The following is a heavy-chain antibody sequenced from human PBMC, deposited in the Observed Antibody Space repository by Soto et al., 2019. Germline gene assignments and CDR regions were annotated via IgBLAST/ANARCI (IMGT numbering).Heavy chain of an antibody. CDR3: ARAQLVGYYFDY. Sequence: LSLTCTVSGGSISSGDYYWSWIRQPPGKGLEWIGYIYYSGSTFYNPSLKSRVTISVDTSKNQFSLKLSSVTAADTAVYYCARAQLVGYYFDYWGQGTLVTVSS. CDR2: IYYSGST. D-gene: IGHD2-2*01. CDR1: GGSISSGDYY. J-gene: IGHJ4*02. V-gene: IGHV4-30-4*01.